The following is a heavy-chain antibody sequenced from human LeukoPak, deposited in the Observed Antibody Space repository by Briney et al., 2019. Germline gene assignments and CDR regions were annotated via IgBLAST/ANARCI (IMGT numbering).Heavy chain of an antibody. D-gene: IGHD3-3*01. V-gene: IGHV3-23*01. J-gene: IGHJ4*02. CDR2: ISGSGGST. CDR3: AKKDFWSGYYNALDY. Sequence: GGSLRLSCAASGFTFSSYSMNWVRQAPGKGLEWVSAISGSGGSTYYADSVKGRFTISRDNSKNTLYLQMNSLRAEDTAVYYCAKKDFWSGYYNALDYWGQGTLVTVSS. CDR1: GFTFSSYS.